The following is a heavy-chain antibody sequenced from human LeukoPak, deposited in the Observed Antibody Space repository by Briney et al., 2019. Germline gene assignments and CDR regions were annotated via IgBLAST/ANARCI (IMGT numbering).Heavy chain of an antibody. D-gene: IGHD3-16*01. Sequence: GGSLRLSCAASGFTFSSYEMNCVRQAPGKGLEWVSYISSSGSTIYYADSVKGRFTISRDNAKNSLYLQMNSLRAEDTAVYYCARDRWGYFDYWGQGTLVTVSS. V-gene: IGHV3-48*03. CDR1: GFTFSSYE. CDR2: ISSSGSTI. CDR3: ARDRWGYFDY. J-gene: IGHJ4*02.